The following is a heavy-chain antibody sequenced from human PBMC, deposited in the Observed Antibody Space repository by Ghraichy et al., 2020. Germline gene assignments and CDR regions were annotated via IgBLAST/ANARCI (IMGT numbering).Heavy chain of an antibody. CDR1: GYSISSGYY. CDR3: ARDRGGTAFYYYYGMDV. J-gene: IGHJ6*02. D-gene: IGHD1-1*01. CDR2: IYHSGST. Sequence: SETLSLTCAVSGYSISSGYYWGWIRQPPGKGLEWIGSIYHSGSTYYNPSLKSRVTISVDTSKNQFSLKLSSVTAADTAVYYCARDRGGTAFYYYYGMDVWGQGTTVTVSS. V-gene: IGHV4-38-2*02.